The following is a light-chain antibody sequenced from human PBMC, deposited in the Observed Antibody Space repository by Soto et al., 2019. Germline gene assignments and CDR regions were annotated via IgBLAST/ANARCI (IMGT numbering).Light chain of an antibody. CDR3: SSYAGSNIYV. V-gene: IGLV2-8*01. CDR2: EIN. J-gene: IGLJ1*01. CDR1: SSDVGAFNY. Sequence: QSALTQPPSASGSPGQSVTITCTGTSSDVGAFNYVSWYQQHPGKAPKLIIFEINKRPSGVPDRFSGSKSGNTASLTVSGLQAEDEAEYYCSSYAGSNIYVFGGGTRSPS.